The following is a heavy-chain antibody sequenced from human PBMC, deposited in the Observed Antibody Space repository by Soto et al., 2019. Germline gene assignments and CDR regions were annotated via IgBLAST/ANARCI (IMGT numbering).Heavy chain of an antibody. Sequence: QAHLVESGGGVLQPGTSLRLSCVASGFSFSKYGMHWVRQAPGKGLEWVAFVSSDGNNNYYADSVKGRFTISRDNSRNTVYLQVDSLRIDDTALYYCAKDRVIQLLPIWPDPWGQGTLVTVSS. V-gene: IGHV3-30*18. CDR2: VSSDGNNN. CDR3: AKDRVIQLLPIWPDP. CDR1: GFSFSKYG. D-gene: IGHD1-1*01. J-gene: IGHJ5*02.